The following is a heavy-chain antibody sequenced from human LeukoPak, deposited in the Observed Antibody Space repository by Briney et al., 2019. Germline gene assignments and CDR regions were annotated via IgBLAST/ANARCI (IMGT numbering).Heavy chain of an antibody. CDR2: IYPGDSHT. CDR1: GYSFTSYW. D-gene: IGHD5-18*01. Sequence: GESLEISCEGSGYSFTSYWIGWVRQVPGKGLEGMGIIYPGDSHTRYSPSFQGQVTISADKSISTAYLQWSSLKASDTAMYYCARRRGYSYGLNAFDIWGQGTMVTVSS. J-gene: IGHJ3*02. CDR3: ARRRGYSYGLNAFDI. V-gene: IGHV5-51*01.